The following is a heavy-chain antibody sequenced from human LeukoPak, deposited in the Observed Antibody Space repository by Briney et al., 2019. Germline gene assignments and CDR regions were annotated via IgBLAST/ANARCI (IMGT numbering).Heavy chain of an antibody. CDR3: ARKDIAVAGTGRANWFDP. D-gene: IGHD6-19*01. CDR1: GYTFTSYY. V-gene: IGHV1-46*01. CDR2: INPSGGST. J-gene: IGHJ5*02. Sequence: ASVKVSCKASGYTFTSYYMHWVRQAPGQGLEWMGIINPSGGSTSYARKFQGRVTMTRDTSTSTVYMELSSLRSEDTAVYYCARKDIAVAGTGRANWFDPWGQGTLVTVSS.